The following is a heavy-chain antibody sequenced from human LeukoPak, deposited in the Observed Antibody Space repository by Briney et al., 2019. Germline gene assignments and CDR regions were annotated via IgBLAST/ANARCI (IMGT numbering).Heavy chain of an antibody. CDR3: TTRGFWRYYYGMDV. J-gene: IGHJ6*02. CDR2: IESKTDGGTT. CDR1: GFTFSNAW. D-gene: IGHD3-3*01. V-gene: IGHV3-15*04. Sequence: PGGSLRLSCAASGFTFSNAWMSWVRQAPGKGLEWVGRIESKTDGGTTDYAAPVKGRFTISRDDSKNTLYLQMNSLKTEDTAVYYCTTRGFWRYYYGMDVWGQGTTVTVSS.